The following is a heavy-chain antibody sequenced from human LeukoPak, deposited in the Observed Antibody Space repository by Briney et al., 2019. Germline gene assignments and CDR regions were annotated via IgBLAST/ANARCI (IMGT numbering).Heavy chain of an antibody. CDR2: ISGSGGST. D-gene: IGHD5-18*01. CDR3: AAPPMDTAMVYFDY. CDR1: GFTFSSYD. V-gene: IGHV3-23*01. Sequence: GGSLRLSCAASGFTFSSYDMSWVRQAPGRGLEWVSAISGSGGSTYYADSVKGRFTISRDNSKNTLYLQMNSLRAEDTAVYYCAAPPMDTAMVYFDYWGQGTLVTVSS. J-gene: IGHJ4*02.